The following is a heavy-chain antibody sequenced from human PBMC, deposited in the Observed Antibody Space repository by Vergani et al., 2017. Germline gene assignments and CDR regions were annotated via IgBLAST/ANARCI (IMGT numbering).Heavy chain of an antibody. CDR2: IYTSGST. CDR1: GGSISSGSYY. CDR3: ARESLGYCSSTSCYPYFDY. Sequence: QVQLQESGPGLVKPSQTLSLTCTVSGGSISSGSYYWSWIRQPAGKGLEWIGRIYTSGSTNYNPSLKSRVTISVDTSKNQFSLKLCSVTAADTAVYYCARESLGYCSSTSCYPYFDYWGQGTLVTVSS. J-gene: IGHJ4*02. V-gene: IGHV4-61*02. D-gene: IGHD2-2*01.